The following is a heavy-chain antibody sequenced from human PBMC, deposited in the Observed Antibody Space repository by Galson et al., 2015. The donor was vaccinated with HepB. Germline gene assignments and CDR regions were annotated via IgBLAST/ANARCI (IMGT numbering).Heavy chain of an antibody. J-gene: IGHJ6*02. Sequence: SLRLSCAASAFTFSYYGMNWVRQAPGMRLEWVSYISPSTSTIYYADSVKGRFTISRDNAKNSLYLQMNSLRAEDTAVYFCYYYDMDVWGQGTTVTVSS. V-gene: IGHV3-48*04. CDR3: YYYDMDV. CDR1: AFTFSYYG. CDR2: ISPSTSTI.